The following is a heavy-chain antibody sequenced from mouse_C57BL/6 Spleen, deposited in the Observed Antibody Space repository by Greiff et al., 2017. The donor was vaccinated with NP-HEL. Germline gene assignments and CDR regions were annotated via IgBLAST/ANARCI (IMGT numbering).Heavy chain of an antibody. D-gene: IGHD2-1*01. J-gene: IGHJ2*01. V-gene: IGHV1-55*01. CDR2: IYPGSGST. Sequence: VQLQQPGAELVKPGASVKMSCKASGYTFTSYWITWVKQRPGQGLEWIGDIYPGSGSTNYNEKFKSKATLTVDTSSSTAYMQLSSLTSEDSAVYYCARSKSFYYREFDYWGQGTTLTVSS. CDR1: GYTFTSYW. CDR3: ARSKSFYYREFDY.